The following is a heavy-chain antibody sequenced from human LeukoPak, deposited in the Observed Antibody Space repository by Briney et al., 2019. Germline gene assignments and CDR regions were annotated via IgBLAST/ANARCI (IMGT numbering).Heavy chain of an antibody. Sequence: GGSLRLSCAVSGFTVSSHYITWVRQAPGKGLEWVSAISGSGGSTYYADSVKGRFTISRDNSKNTLYLQMNSLRAEDTAVYYCARGCSSASCFDAFDIWGQGTMVTVSS. J-gene: IGHJ3*02. D-gene: IGHD2-2*01. CDR3: ARGCSSASCFDAFDI. CDR2: ISGSGGST. CDR1: GFTVSSHY. V-gene: IGHV3-23*01.